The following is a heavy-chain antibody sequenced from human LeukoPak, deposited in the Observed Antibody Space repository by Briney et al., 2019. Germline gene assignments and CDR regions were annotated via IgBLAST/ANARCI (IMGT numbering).Heavy chain of an antibody. CDR3: ARTLLPATVGAFDI. CDR2: ISASGIT. V-gene: IGHV4-61*02. Sequence: SQALSLTCTVSGGSISSGTYYRSWIRQPAEKGLEWIGRISASGITNYNPSLKSRITISVDTSKNQFSLQLTSVTAADTAVYFCARTLLPATVGAFDIWGQGTVVTVSS. CDR1: GGSISSGTYY. D-gene: IGHD2-2*01. J-gene: IGHJ3*02.